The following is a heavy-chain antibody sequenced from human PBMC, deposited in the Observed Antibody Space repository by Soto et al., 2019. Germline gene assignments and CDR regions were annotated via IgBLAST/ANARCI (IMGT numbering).Heavy chain of an antibody. D-gene: IGHD3-22*01. CDR3: FTGGYFLDY. CDR2: IKSKSDGGTT. V-gene: IGHV3-15*07. J-gene: IGHJ4*02. Sequence: EEQLVESGGHLVKPGESLRLSCAGSGFIFSNAWMNWVRQAPGKGLEWVGRIKSKSDGGTTEYAAPVKGRFTISRDDSKNTVYVQMNSLKSEDTAVYYCFTGGYFLDYWGQGTLVTVSS. CDR1: GFIFSNAW.